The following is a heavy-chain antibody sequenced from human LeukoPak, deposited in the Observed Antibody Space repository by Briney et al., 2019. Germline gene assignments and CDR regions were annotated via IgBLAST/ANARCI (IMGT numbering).Heavy chain of an antibody. CDR3: ARGSGGSGSYYQDY. Sequence: SVKVSCKASGGTFSSYAIIWVRQAPGQGLEWMGGIIPIFGTANYSQKFHGRVTITTDESKSPAYMQLSSLRSEDTAVYYCARGSGGSGSYYQDYWGQGTLVTVSS. V-gene: IGHV1-69*05. CDR2: IIPIFGTA. D-gene: IGHD3-10*01. CDR1: GGTFSSYA. J-gene: IGHJ4*02.